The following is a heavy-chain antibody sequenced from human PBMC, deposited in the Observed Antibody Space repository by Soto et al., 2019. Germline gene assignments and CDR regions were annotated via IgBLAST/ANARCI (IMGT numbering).Heavy chain of an antibody. CDR3: AREGDCSSTSCYTSHWFDP. CDR2: IWYDGSNK. Sequence: PGGSLRLSGAASGFTFSSYGMHWVGQAPGKGLEWVAGIWYDGSNKYYADSVKGRFTISRDNSKITLYLQMNSLGAEDTAVYYCAREGDCSSTSCYTSHWFDPWGQGTLVTVSS. J-gene: IGHJ5*02. CDR1: GFTFSSYG. V-gene: IGHV3-33*01. D-gene: IGHD2-2*02.